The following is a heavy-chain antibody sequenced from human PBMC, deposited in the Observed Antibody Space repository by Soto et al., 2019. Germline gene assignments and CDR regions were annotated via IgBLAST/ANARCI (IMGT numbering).Heavy chain of an antibody. D-gene: IGHD6-13*01. CDR1: GGSISSSSYY. CDR2: IYYSGST. CDR3: ASQQLVHYYYGMDV. J-gene: IGHJ6*02. V-gene: IGHV4-39*01. Sequence: QLQLQESGLGLVKPSETLSLTCTVSGGSISSSSYYWGWIRQPPGKGLEWIGSIYYSGSTYYNPSLKSRVTISVDTSKNQFSLKLSSVTAADTAVYYCASQQLVHYYYGMDVWGQGTTVTVSS.